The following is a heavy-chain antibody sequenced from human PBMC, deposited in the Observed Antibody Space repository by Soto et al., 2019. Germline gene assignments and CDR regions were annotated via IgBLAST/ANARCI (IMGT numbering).Heavy chain of an antibody. CDR3: ARDPDYTETNYYYYMDV. CDR1: GFTFSSYS. J-gene: IGHJ6*03. CDR2: ISSSSSTI. D-gene: IGHD4-4*01. Sequence: PGGSLRLSCAASGFTFSSYSMNWVRQAPGKGLEWVSYISSSSSTIYYADSVKGRFTISRDNAKNSLYLQMNSLRAEDTAVYYCARDPDYTETNYYYYMDVWGKGTTVTVSS. V-gene: IGHV3-48*01.